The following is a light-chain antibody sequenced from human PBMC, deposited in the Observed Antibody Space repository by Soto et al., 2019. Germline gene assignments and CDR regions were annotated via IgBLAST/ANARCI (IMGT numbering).Light chain of an antibody. Sequence: IQLTQSPSSLSASVGDRVTITCQASQGISSYLAWYQQKPGKAPKLLIYAASTLQSGVPSRFSGSGSGTDFTLTISSLQPEDFATYYCQQLNSYPPGTFGQGTRLEIK. CDR2: AAS. CDR3: QQLNSYPPGT. CDR1: QGISSY. V-gene: IGKV1-9*01. J-gene: IGKJ5*01.